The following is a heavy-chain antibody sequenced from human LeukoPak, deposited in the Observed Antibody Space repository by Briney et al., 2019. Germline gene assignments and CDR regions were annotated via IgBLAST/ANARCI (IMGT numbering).Heavy chain of an antibody. CDR1: GYTFTSYG. J-gene: IGHJ4*02. D-gene: IGHD3-22*01. CDR2: ISAYNGNT. Sequence: GASVKVSCKASGYTFTSYGISWVRQAPGQGLEWMGWISAYNGNTNYAQKLQGRVTMTTDTSTSTAYMELRSLRSDDTAVYYCARGPYNYDSSGYPPFDYWGQGTLVTVSS. V-gene: IGHV1-18*01. CDR3: ARGPYNYDSSGYPPFDY.